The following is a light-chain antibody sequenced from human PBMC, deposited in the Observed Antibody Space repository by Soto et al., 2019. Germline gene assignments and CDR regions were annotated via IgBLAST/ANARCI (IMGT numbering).Light chain of an antibody. J-gene: IGKJ4*01. V-gene: IGKV3-15*01. Sequence: MAQSPSSRSASTGDRITSPCGASQGISSYLAWYQQKPGQAPRLLIYGASTRPTGIPARCSGSGARTEFTLTISSPQSEDFVVYYCQQYNNWPLTFGGGTMVDIK. CDR1: QGISSY. CDR3: QQYNNWPLT. CDR2: GAS.